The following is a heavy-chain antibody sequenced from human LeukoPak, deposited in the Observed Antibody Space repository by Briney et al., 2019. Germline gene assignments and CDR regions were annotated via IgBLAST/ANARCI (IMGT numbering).Heavy chain of an antibody. Sequence: PSETLSLTCTVSGGSISSYYWSWIRQPPGKGLEWIGYIYYSGSTNYNPSLKSRVTISVDTSKNQFSLKLSSVTAADTAVYYCARTDTAMVRGYYYYYMDVWGKGTTVTVSS. D-gene: IGHD5-18*01. CDR3: ARTDTAMVRGYYYYYMDV. CDR2: IYYSGST. V-gene: IGHV4-59*01. J-gene: IGHJ6*03. CDR1: GGSISSYY.